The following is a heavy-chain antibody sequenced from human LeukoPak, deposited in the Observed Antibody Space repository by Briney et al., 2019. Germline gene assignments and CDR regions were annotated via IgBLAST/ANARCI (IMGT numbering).Heavy chain of an antibody. J-gene: IGHJ4*02. V-gene: IGHV3-33*01. CDR2: IWYDGSNK. D-gene: IGHD3-10*01. CDR3: ARDQDYYGSGSYFAGWDY. Sequence: PGRSLRLSCAASGFTFSSYGMHWVRQAPGKGLEWVAVIWYDGSNKYYADSVKGRFTISRDNSKNTLYLQMNSLRAEDTAVYYCARDQDYYGSGSYFAGWDYWGQGTLVTVSS. CDR1: GFTFSSYG.